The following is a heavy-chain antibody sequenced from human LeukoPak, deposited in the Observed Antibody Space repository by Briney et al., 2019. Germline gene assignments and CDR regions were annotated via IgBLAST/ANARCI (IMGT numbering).Heavy chain of an antibody. J-gene: IGHJ4*02. D-gene: IGHD2-2*01. CDR3: AKDPDCSSISCRAPFDY. CDR1: GFTFSSYW. Sequence: GGSLRLSCAASGFTFSSYWMSWVRQAPGKGLEWVANIKQDGSEKYYVDSVKGRFTISRDNAKNSLYLQMNSLRAEDTAVYYCAKDPDCSSISCRAPFDYWGQGTLVTVSS. CDR2: IKQDGSEK. V-gene: IGHV3-7*03.